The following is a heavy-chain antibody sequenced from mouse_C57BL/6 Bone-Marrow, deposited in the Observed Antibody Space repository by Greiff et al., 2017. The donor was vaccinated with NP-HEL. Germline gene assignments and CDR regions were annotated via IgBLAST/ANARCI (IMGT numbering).Heavy chain of an antibody. V-gene: IGHV1-64*01. J-gene: IGHJ3*01. CDR2: INPNSGST. CDR3: ARVEHAWVAY. CDR1: GYTFTSYW. Sequence: VQLQQSGAELVKPGASVKLSCKASGYTFTSYWMHWVKQRPGQGLEWIGMINPNSGSTNYNEKFKSKATLTVDKSSSTAYMQLSSLTSEYSAVYYCARVEHAWVAYGGQGTLVTVSA.